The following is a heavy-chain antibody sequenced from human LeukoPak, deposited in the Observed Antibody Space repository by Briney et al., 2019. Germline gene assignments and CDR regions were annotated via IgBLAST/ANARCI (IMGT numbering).Heavy chain of an antibody. CDR2: IYYSGST. CDR1: GGSISSSNYY. J-gene: IGHJ4*02. Sequence: SETLSLTCTVSGGSISSSNYYWGWIRQPPGKGLEWIGSIYYSGSTYYNPSLKSRVTISVDTSKNQFSLKLSSVTAADTAVYYCARGARGAPFDYWGQGTLVTVSS. D-gene: IGHD1-26*01. CDR3: ARGARGAPFDY. V-gene: IGHV4-39*07.